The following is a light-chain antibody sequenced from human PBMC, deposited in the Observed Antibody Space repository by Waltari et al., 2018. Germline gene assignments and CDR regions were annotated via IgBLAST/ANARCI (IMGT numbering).Light chain of an antibody. V-gene: IGLV2-14*01. CDR2: DVS. CDR1: SNDVGGYNS. J-gene: IGLJ2*01. Sequence: QSALTQPASVSGSPGQSVTIFCTGTSNDVGGYNSFSWYLEHPGQAPRVIIYDVSDRPSGVSDRFSGSKSGDTASLTISGLQAEDEADYYCSSQSSNNVVLFGGGTKLTVL. CDR3: SSQSSNNVVL.